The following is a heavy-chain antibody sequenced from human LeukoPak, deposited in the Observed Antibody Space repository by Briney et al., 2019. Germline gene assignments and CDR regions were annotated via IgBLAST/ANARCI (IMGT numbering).Heavy chain of an antibody. D-gene: IGHD2-15*01. V-gene: IGHV3-30*02. CDR2: IRYDGSNK. CDR1: GFTFSSYG. J-gene: IGHJ6*03. CDR3: AKLGSIVVVVAPYYMDV. Sequence: GGSLRLSCAASGFTFSSYGMHWVRQAPGKGLEWVAFIRYDGSNKYYADSVKGRFTISRDNSKNTLYLQMNSLRAEDTAVYYCAKLGSIVVVVAPYYMDVWGKGTTVTISS.